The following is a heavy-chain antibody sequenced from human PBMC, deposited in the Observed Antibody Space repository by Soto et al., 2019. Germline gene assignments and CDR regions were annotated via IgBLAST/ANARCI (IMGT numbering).Heavy chain of an antibody. J-gene: IGHJ5*02. D-gene: IGHD3-9*01. Sequence: QIHLVQSGAEVKKPGSSVKISCKASGGTFSNYAISWVRQAPGQGLEWMGGITPIFDTTNYAQKFQGRLTITADTSTSTAYMELSGLRSDDTAIYYCARYPNSRTNWFDPWGQGTLVTVSS. CDR1: GGTFSNYA. CDR3: ARYPNSRTNWFDP. V-gene: IGHV1-69*06. CDR2: ITPIFDTT.